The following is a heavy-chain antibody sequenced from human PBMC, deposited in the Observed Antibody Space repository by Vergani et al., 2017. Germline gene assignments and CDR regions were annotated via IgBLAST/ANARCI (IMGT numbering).Heavy chain of an antibody. D-gene: IGHD1-26*01. J-gene: IGHJ6*03. Sequence: QVQLVQSGAEVKKPGSSVKVSCKASGGTFSSYAISWVRQAPGQGLEWMGGIIPIFGTANYAQKFQGRVTITADKSTSTAYMELSSLRSEDTAVYYCARDTLGATQYYYYYMDVWGNGTTVTVSS. CDR2: IIPIFGTA. V-gene: IGHV1-69*06. CDR1: GGTFSSYA. CDR3: ARDTLGATQYYYYYMDV.